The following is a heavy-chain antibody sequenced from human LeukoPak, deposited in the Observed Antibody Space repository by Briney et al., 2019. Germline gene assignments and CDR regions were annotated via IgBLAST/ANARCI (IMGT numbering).Heavy chain of an antibody. D-gene: IGHD2-15*01. CDR2: IYYTGST. J-gene: IGHJ4*02. V-gene: IGHV4-59*08. CDR3: ARHSHRVATEFDY. Sequence: SETLSLTCTVSGGSISSYFWSWIRQPPGMGLEWIGYIYYTGSTNYNPSLKSRVTISVDTSKNQFSLNLSSVTAADTAVYYCARHSHRVATEFDYWGQGTLVTVSS. CDR1: GGSISSYF.